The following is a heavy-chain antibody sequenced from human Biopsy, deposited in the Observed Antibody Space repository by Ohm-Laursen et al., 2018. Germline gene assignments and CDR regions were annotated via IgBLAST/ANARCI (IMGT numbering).Heavy chain of an antibody. CDR3: ARLTGDPSY. V-gene: IGHV4-61*08. Sequence: GTLSLTCTVSGDSISSGGNYWSWIRQFPGKGLGWIGFIYYTGHTNYNPSLKSRATISVDTSKNQFSLKVISVTAADTAVYYCARLTGDPSYWGQGILVTVSS. D-gene: IGHD7-27*01. CDR1: GDSISSGGNY. CDR2: IYYTGHT. J-gene: IGHJ4*02.